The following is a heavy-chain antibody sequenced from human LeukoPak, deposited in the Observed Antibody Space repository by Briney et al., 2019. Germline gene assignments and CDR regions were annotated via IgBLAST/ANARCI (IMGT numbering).Heavy chain of an antibody. CDR2: IYHSGST. CDR1: GGSISSYY. J-gene: IGHJ5*02. D-gene: IGHD3-10*01. V-gene: IGHV4-38-2*02. Sequence: SETLSLTCTVSGGSISSYYWGWIRQPPGKGLEWIGSIYHSGSTYYNPSLKSRVTISVDTSKNQFSLKLSSVTAADTAVYYCARVHYGSGSYYQYNWFDPWGQGTLVTVSS. CDR3: ARVHYGSGSYYQYNWFDP.